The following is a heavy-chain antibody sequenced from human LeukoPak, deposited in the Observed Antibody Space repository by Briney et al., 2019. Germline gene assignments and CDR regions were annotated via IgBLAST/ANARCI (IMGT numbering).Heavy chain of an antibody. Sequence: SQTLSLTCAISGDSVSINSAACNWIRQPPSRGLEWLGRTYYRSKWYNDYAVSVKSRITINPDTSKNQFSLQLNSVTPEDTAVYYCARGLGSSGYLFDIWGQGTMVTVSS. CDR2: TYYRSKWYN. CDR3: ARGLGSSGYLFDI. V-gene: IGHV6-1*01. D-gene: IGHD3-22*01. CDR1: GDSVSINSAA. J-gene: IGHJ3*02.